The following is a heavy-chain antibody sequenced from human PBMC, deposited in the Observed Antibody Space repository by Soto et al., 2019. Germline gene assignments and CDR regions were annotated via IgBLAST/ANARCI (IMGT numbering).Heavy chain of an antibody. Sequence: QVQLVQSGAEVKKPGSSVKVSCKGSAGSFSSYAISWVRQAPGQGLEWMGGIIPIFGTANYAQKFQGRVTITADESTSTAYMELSSLRSEDTAVYYCASYYGDYYYYGMDVWGQVTTVTVSS. CDR2: IIPIFGTA. J-gene: IGHJ6*02. CDR3: ASYYGDYYYYGMDV. V-gene: IGHV1-69*12. CDR1: AGSFSSYA. D-gene: IGHD4-17*01.